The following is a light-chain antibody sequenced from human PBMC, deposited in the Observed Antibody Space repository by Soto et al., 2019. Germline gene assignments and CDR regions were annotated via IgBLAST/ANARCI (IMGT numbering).Light chain of an antibody. CDR2: KAS. J-gene: IGKJ2*01. Sequence: DIQMTQSPSTLSASVGDRVTITCRASQSISSWLAWYQRKPGKAPKLLIYKASSLESGVPSRFSGGGSGTEFTLTISSLQPDDFATYYCQQYSSYVYTFGQGTKLEIK. CDR3: QQYSSYVYT. CDR1: QSISSW. V-gene: IGKV1-5*03.